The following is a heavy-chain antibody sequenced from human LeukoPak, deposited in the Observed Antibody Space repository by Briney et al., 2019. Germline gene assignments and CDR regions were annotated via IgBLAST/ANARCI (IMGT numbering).Heavy chain of an antibody. D-gene: IGHD6-13*01. V-gene: IGHV3-11*04. CDR2: ISSSGSTI. CDR1: GFIFNDYY. J-gene: IGHJ6*03. Sequence: GGSLRLSCAASGFIFNDYYMTWIRQAPGKGLEWVSYISSSGSTIYYADSVKGRFTISRDNAKNTLFLQMNSLRVEDTGVYYCARPNTSSWYYMDVWGKGTAVTVSS. CDR3: ARPNTSSWYYMDV.